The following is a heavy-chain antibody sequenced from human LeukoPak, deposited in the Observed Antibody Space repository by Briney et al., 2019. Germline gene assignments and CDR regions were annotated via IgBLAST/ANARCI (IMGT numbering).Heavy chain of an antibody. V-gene: IGHV3-30*03. Sequence: GGSLRLSCAASGFTFSSYGMHWVRQAPGKGLEWVAVISYDGSNKYYADSVKGRFTISRDNSKNTLYLQMNSLRAEDTAVYYCASQGYCSGGSCWDWGQGTLVTVSS. J-gene: IGHJ4*02. D-gene: IGHD2-15*01. CDR2: ISYDGSNK. CDR1: GFTFSSYG. CDR3: ASQGYCSGGSCWD.